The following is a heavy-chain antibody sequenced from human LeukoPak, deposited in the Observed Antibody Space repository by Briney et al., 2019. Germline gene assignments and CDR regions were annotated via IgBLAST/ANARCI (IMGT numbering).Heavy chain of an antibody. V-gene: IGHV1-69*05. Sequence: AASVKVSCKASGATFSSYASSWVRQAPGQGLEWMGGISPIFGTANYAQKFQGRVTITTDESTSTAYMELSSLRSEDTAVYYCARHAKIDGWFDPRGQGTLVTVSS. CDR1: GATFSSYA. CDR3: ARHAKIDGWFDP. D-gene: IGHD2-21*01. CDR2: ISPIFGTA. J-gene: IGHJ5*02.